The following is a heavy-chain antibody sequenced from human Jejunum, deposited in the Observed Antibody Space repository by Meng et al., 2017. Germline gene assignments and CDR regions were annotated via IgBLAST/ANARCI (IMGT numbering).Heavy chain of an antibody. D-gene: IGHD4/OR15-4a*01. Sequence: QVQLQQWGAGLLKPSETLSLTCAVYGESFTNDYWNWIRQPPGKGLEWIGEVTHSEGTNYNPSLKSRVTISVDMSKNQFSLKLSSVTAADTAVYYCARGQDRAKTGYWGQGTLVTVSS. CDR2: VTHSEGT. J-gene: IGHJ4*02. V-gene: IGHV4-34*01. CDR3: ARGQDRAKTGY. CDR1: GESFTNDY.